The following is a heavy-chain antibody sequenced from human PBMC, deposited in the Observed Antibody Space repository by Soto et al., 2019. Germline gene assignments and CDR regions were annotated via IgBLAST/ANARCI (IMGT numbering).Heavy chain of an antibody. V-gene: IGHV3-30*18. Sequence: PGGSLRLSCAASGFTFSSYGMHWVRQAPGKGLERVAVISYDGSSKYYADSVKGRFTISRDNSKNRLYLQTNSLRAEDTAVYYCAKTLVAGTFYYYGMDVWGQGTTVTVSS. CDR1: GFTFSSYG. CDR2: ISYDGSSK. D-gene: IGHD6-19*01. J-gene: IGHJ6*02. CDR3: AKTLVAGTFYYYGMDV.